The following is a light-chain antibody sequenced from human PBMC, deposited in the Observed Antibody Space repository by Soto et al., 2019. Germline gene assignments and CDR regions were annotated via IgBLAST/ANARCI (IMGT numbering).Light chain of an antibody. Sequence: EIVLTQSPATLSSFPGDRVTLSCRASQYINTRLAWYQHRPGQSPRLLIYQTSLRAAGIPARFSASGSGTDFTLTISDVQPEDFALYYSHQRQSWPRTFGQGTRWIS. V-gene: IGKV3-11*01. CDR3: HQRQSWPRT. CDR1: QYINTR. CDR2: QTS. J-gene: IGKJ1*01.